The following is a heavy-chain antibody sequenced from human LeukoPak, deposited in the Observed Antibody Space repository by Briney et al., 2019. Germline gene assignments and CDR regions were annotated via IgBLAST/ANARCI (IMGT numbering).Heavy chain of an antibody. V-gene: IGHV4-34*01. CDR1: RFTFSTYA. CDR2: INHSGST. CDR3: AREVAGTFYFDY. Sequence: PGGSLRLSCAASRFTFSTYAMSWVRQAPGKGLEWIGEINHSGSTNYNPSLKSRVTISVDTSKDQFSLKLSSVTAADTAVYYCAREVAGTFYFDYWGQGTLVTVSS. D-gene: IGHD6-19*01. J-gene: IGHJ4*02.